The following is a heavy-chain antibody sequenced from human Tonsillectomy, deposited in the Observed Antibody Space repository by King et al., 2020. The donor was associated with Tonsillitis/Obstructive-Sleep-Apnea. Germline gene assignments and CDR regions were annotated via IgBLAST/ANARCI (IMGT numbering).Heavy chain of an antibody. V-gene: IGHV1-45*02. CDR1: GYTFTFRY. CDR3: AHTYDSSGSFDY. Sequence: QLVQSGAEVKKTGSSVKISCKGSGYTFTFRYLHWVRQAPGQALEWMGWITPFNGNTNYAQNFQDRVTITRDRSMSIDYMELSSLRSEDTAMYYCAHTYDSSGSFDYWGQGTLVTVSS. D-gene: IGHD3-22*01. J-gene: IGHJ4*02. CDR2: ITPFNGNT.